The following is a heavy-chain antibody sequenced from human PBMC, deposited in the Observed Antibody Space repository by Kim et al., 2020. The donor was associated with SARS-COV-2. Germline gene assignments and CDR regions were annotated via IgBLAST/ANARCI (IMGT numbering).Heavy chain of an antibody. CDR3: ARLGGSGSYGIPWGLNWFDP. V-gene: IGHV4-39*01. CDR2: IYYSGST. D-gene: IGHD3-10*01. J-gene: IGHJ5*02. Sequence: SETLSLTCTVSGGSISSSSYYWGWIRQPPGKGLEWIGSIYYSGSTYYNPSLKSRVTISVDTSKNQFSLKLSSVTAADTAVYYCARLGGSGSYGIPWGLNWFDPWGQGTLVTVSS. CDR1: GGSISSSSYY.